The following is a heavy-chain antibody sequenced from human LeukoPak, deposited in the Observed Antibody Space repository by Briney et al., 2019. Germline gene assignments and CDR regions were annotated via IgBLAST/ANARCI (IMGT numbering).Heavy chain of an antibody. J-gene: IGHJ6*02. CDR3: ARVPGIVVVPAAYDYYGMDV. V-gene: IGHV1-18*01. CDR1: GYTFTSYG. Sequence: EASVKVSCKASGYTFTSYGISWVRQAPGQGLEWMGWISAYNGNTNYAQKLQGRVTMTTDTSTSTAYMELRSLRSDDTAVYYCARVPGIVVVPAAYDYYGMDVWGQGTTVTVSS. CDR2: ISAYNGNT. D-gene: IGHD2-2*01.